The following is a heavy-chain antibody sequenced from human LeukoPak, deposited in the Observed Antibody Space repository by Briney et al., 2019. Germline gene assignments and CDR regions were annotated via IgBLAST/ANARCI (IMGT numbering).Heavy chain of an antibody. J-gene: IGHJ5*02. V-gene: IGHV1-2*02. CDR3: ARGNVECIGDICYKRGNWFDP. CDR2: INPKSGAT. Sequence: ASVKVSCKASGYTFIGNYIHWVRQAPGQGHEWMVWINPKSGATSSARKFQGRVTMTRDTSIGTAYMELSRLRSDDTAVYYCARGNVECIGDICYKRGNWFDPWGQGTLVTVSS. D-gene: IGHD2-8*02. CDR1: GYTFIGNY.